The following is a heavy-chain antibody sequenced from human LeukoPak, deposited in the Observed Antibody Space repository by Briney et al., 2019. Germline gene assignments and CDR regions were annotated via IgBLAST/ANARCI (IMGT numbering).Heavy chain of an antibody. J-gene: IGHJ3*02. CDR2: ISSSSSYI. V-gene: IGHV3-21*04. CDR1: GFTFSSYS. CDR3: AKDVDDVVVPVGRGNDAFDI. Sequence: GGSLRLSCAASGFTFSSYSMNWVRQAPGKGLEWVSSISSSSSYIYYADSVKGRFTISRDNAKNSLYLQMSSLRAEDMALYYCAKDVDDVVVPVGRGNDAFDIWGQGTMVSVSS. D-gene: IGHD2-2*01.